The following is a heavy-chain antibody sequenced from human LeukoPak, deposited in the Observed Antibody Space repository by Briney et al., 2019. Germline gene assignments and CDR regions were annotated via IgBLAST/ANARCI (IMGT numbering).Heavy chain of an antibody. D-gene: IGHD2-15*01. CDR1: GFTFSSYG. CDR3: ASRGVVTGAFDI. Sequence: GGSLRLSCAASGFTFSSYGMSWVRQAPGKGLEWVSAISGSGGSTYYADSVKGRFTISRDNSKNTLHLQMNSLRAEDTAVYYCASRGVVTGAFDIWGQGTMVTVSS. CDR2: ISGSGGST. J-gene: IGHJ3*02. V-gene: IGHV3-23*01.